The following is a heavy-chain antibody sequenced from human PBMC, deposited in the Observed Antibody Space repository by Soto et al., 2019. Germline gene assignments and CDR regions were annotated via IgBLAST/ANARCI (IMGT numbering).Heavy chain of an antibody. CDR1: GFTFSSYG. V-gene: IGHV3-30*18. J-gene: IGHJ6*02. CDR3: AKLPGTEDYYYYYGMDV. CDR2: ISYDGSNK. Sequence: GGSLRLSSAASGFTFSSYGMHWVRQAPGKGLEWVAVISYDGSNKYYADSVKGRFTISRDNSKNTLYLQMNSLRAEDTAVYYCAKLPGTEDYYYYYGMDVWGQGTTVTVSS.